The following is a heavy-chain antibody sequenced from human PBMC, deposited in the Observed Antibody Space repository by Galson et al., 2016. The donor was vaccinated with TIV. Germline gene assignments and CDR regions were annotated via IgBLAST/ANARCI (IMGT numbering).Heavy chain of an antibody. V-gene: IGHV4-59*01. Sequence: SETLSLTCTVSGDSINTYYWHWIRQPPGQGLEWIGNIYYRGTTNYNPSLKSRVTISVNTAKNHFSLRLSSMTAADTAMYYCARDRELQYCRNEICPGEVWLDTWGQGILVTVSS. D-gene: IGHD4-11*01. CDR2: IYYRGTT. CDR1: GDSINTYY. CDR3: ARDRELQYCRNEICPGEVWLDT. J-gene: IGHJ5*02.